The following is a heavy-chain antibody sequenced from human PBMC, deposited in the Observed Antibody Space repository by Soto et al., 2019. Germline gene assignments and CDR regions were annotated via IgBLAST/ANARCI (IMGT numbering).Heavy chain of an antibody. Sequence: SETLSLTCTVSGGSISSSSYYWGWIRHPPGKGLEWIGSIYNSGRTNYNPSLKSRVTISVDTSKNQFSLKLSSVTAADTAVYYCARQYYDFWSEVYYYYMDVWGKGTTVTVSS. CDR2: IYNSGRT. V-gene: IGHV4-39*01. J-gene: IGHJ6*03. D-gene: IGHD3-3*01. CDR3: ARQYYDFWSEVYYYYMDV. CDR1: GGSISSSSYY.